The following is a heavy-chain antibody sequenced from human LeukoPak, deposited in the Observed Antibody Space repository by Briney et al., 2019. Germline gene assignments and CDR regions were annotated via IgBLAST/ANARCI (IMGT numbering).Heavy chain of an antibody. CDR2: ISYDGSNK. J-gene: IGHJ4*02. D-gene: IGHD2-15*01. CDR1: GFTFSSYA. CDR3: AREIEPNCSGGSCYSFDY. V-gene: IGHV3-30*04. Sequence: PGGSLRLSCAASGFTFSSYAMHWVRQAPGKGLEWVAVISYDGSNKYYADSVKGRFTISRDNSKNTLYLQMNSLRAEDTAVYYCAREIEPNCSGGSCYSFDYWGQGTLVTVSS.